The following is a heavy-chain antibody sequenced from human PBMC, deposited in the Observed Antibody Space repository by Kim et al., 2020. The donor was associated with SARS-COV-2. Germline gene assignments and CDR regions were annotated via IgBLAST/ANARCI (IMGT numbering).Heavy chain of an antibody. D-gene: IGHD4-17*01. J-gene: IGHJ4*02. CDR1: GFSLSSSG. CDR3: ARDSSYTVTTPRFDS. CDR2: IWYDGSNE. V-gene: IGHV3-33*01. Sequence: GGSLRLSCAASGFSLSSSGMHWVRQAPGKGLEWVALIWYDGSNEYHADAVKGRFLISRDITSNTLFLQMNSLRVEDTGVYFCARDSSYTVTTPRFDSWGQGTLVTVSS.